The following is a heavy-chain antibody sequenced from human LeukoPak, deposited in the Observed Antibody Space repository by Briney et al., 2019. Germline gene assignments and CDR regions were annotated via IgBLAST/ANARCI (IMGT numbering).Heavy chain of an antibody. CDR2: MNPNSGNT. CDR1: GYTFTRYD. J-gene: IGHJ4*02. V-gene: IGHV1-8*03. Sequence: ASVKVSCKASGYTFTRYDVNWVRQATGQGLEWMEWMNPNSGNTGYAQKFQGRVTITRDTSVNTAYMELSSLRSEDTAVYYCARAPSVSNFDYWGQGTLVTVSS. CDR3: ARAPSVSNFDY. D-gene: IGHD4-11*01.